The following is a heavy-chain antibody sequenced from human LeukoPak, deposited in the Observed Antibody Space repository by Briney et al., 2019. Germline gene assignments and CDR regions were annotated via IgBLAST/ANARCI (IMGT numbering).Heavy chain of an antibody. CDR1: GGSISDANYY. D-gene: IGHD2-2*01. CDR3: ARQRGNLQLFDP. J-gene: IGHJ5*02. CDR2: IYYSGST. V-gene: IGHV4-39*01. Sequence: SETLSLTCTVSGGSISDANYYWAWIRQPPGKGLEWIGSIYYSGSTYYNPSLKSRVTISVDTARNQFSLKLSSVTAADTAVYYCARQRGNLQLFDPWGQGTLVTVSS.